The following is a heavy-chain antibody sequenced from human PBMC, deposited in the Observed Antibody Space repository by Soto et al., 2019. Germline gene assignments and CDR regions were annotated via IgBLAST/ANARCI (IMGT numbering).Heavy chain of an antibody. V-gene: IGHV1-69*06. J-gene: IGHJ4*02. CDR3: AIPDLYCSSTSCYTWHY. Sequence: QVQLVQSGAEVKKPGSSVKVSCKASGGTFSSYAISWVRQAPGQGLEWMGGIIPIFGTANYAQKFQGRVTITADKHTRTAYMELSSLRSEDTAVYYCAIPDLYCSSTSCYTWHYWGQGTLVTVSS. D-gene: IGHD2-2*02. CDR1: GGTFSSYA. CDR2: IIPIFGTA.